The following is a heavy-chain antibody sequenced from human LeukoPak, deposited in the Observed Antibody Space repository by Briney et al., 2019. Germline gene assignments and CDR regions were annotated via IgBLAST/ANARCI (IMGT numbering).Heavy chain of an antibody. V-gene: IGHV4-59*01. J-gene: IGHJ4*02. CDR3: ARGEYGEVDY. Sequence: PSETLSLTCTVSGGSISSYYWSWIRQPPGKGLEWIGYIYYSGSTNYNPSLESRVTISVDTSKNQFSLKLSSVTAADTAVYYCARGEYGEVDYWGQGTLVTVSS. CDR2: IYYSGST. D-gene: IGHD3-10*01. CDR1: GGSISSYY.